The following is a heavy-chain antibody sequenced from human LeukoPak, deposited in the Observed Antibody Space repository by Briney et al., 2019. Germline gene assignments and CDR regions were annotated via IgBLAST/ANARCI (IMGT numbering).Heavy chain of an antibody. CDR1: GFTFSNCA. CDR3: AKGRGYCTGGSCYSDY. J-gene: IGHJ4*02. Sequence: GGSLRLSCTASGFTFSNCAVSWVRQAPGKGLEWVSTISGSDGSTYYADSVKGRFTISRDNSKNTLYLQMNSLRVEDTAIYYCAKGRGYCTGGSCYSDYWGQGTLVTVSS. CDR2: ISGSDGST. V-gene: IGHV3-23*01. D-gene: IGHD2-15*01.